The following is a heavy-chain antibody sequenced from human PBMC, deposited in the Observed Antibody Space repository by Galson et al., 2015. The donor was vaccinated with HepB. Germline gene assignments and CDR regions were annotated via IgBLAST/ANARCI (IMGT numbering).Heavy chain of an antibody. CDR3: ARDKYEMSTSRLWEYYYYGMDV. CDR1: GFTFSNYY. D-gene: IGHD3-16*01. J-gene: IGHJ6*02. V-gene: IGHV3-74*01. Sequence: SLRLSCAASGFTFSNYYMHWVRQAPGKGLVWVSRIHIDGTSTTYADSVKGRFTISRDNAKNTLYLQMSSLRAEDTAVYYCARDKYEMSTSRLWEYYYYGMDVWGQGTTVTVSS. CDR2: IHIDGTST.